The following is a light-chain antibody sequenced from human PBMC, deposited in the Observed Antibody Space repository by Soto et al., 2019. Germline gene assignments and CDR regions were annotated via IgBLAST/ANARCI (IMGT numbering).Light chain of an antibody. CDR2: DTS. Sequence: ELGMTQSPATLSVSPGERATLSCRASQGIGDTLAWYQQKPGQTPRLLIYDTSIRATGVPARFSGSRSGAEFSLTISSLQSEDFAVYYCQHYVTWPLTFGGGTKVDIK. CDR3: QHYVTWPLT. CDR1: QGIGDT. V-gene: IGKV3-15*01. J-gene: IGKJ4*01.